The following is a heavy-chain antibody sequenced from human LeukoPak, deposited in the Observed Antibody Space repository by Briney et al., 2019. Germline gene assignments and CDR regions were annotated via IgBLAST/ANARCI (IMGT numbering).Heavy chain of an antibody. CDR1: GGTFSSYA. CDR2: IIPILGIA. V-gene: IGHV1-69*04. CDR3: ARDVVTHPYYYYGMDV. D-gene: IGHD4-23*01. J-gene: IGHJ6*02. Sequence: ASVKVSCKASGGTFSSYAISWVRQAPGQGLEWMGRIIPILGIANYAQKFQGRVTITADKSTSTAYMELSSLRSEDTAVYYCARDVVTHPYYYYGMDVWGQGTTVTVSS.